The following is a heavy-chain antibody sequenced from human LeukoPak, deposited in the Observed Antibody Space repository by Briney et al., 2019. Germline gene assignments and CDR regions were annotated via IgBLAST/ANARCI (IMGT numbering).Heavy chain of an antibody. J-gene: IGHJ4*02. Sequence: ASVKVSCKASGYTFTSYGISWVRQAPGQGLEWMGWISAYNGNTNYAQKLQGRVTMTTDTSTSTAYMELRSLRSDDTAVYYCAGCYYDFWSGYYGLDYWGQGTLVTVSS. V-gene: IGHV1-18*01. CDR2: ISAYNGNT. CDR1: GYTFTSYG. CDR3: AGCYYDFWSGYYGLDY. D-gene: IGHD3-3*01.